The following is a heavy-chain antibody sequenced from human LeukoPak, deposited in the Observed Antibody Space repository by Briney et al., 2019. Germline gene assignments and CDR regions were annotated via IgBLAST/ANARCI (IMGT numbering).Heavy chain of an antibody. CDR1: GFTFSMYA. J-gene: IGHJ3*02. V-gene: IGHV3-23*01. CDR2: ISATGAYT. D-gene: IGHD6-13*01. Sequence: GGSLRLSCAASGFTFSMYAMSWVRQAPGKGLEWVSAISATGAYTYSPDFVKGRFTISRDNSKNTLSLEMKSLRAEDTAVYYCAKDSSSWAYDAFDIWGQGTMVTVSS. CDR3: AKDSSSWAYDAFDI.